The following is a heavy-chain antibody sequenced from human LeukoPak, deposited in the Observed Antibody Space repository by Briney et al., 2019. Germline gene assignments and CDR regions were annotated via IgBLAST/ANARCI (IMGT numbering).Heavy chain of an antibody. D-gene: IGHD5-12*01. CDR3: ARGSYSGYDIDY. CDR1: GYTFTGYS. CDR2: IIPNSGGS. Sequence: GASVKVSCKXSGYTFTGYSMHWVRQAPRQGLEWMGRIIPNSGGSNFAQNFQGRVTMTRDTSISTTYMELSSLRSDDTAVYYCARGSYSGYDIDYWGQGTLVTVSS. J-gene: IGHJ4*02. V-gene: IGHV1-2*06.